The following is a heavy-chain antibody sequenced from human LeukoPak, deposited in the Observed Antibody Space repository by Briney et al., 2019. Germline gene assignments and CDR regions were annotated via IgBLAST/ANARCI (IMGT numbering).Heavy chain of an antibody. CDR2: INPNSGGT. CDR1: GYTFTSYY. D-gene: IGHD3-10*01. V-gene: IGHV1-2*02. Sequence: ASVTVSCKASGYTFTSYYMHWVRQAPGQGLEWMGWINPNSGGTNYPQKFQGRVTMTRDTSISTAYMELSRLRSDDTAVYYCARGVLVWWPTTPHYFDYWGQGTLVTVSS. J-gene: IGHJ4*02. CDR3: ARGVLVWWPTTPHYFDY.